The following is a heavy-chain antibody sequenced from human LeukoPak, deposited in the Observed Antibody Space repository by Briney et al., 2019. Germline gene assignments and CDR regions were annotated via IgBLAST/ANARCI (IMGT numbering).Heavy chain of an antibody. Sequence: PSETLSLTCAVYGGSFSGYYWSWIRQPPGKGLEWIGEINHSGSTNYNPPLKSRVTISVDTSKNQFSLKLSSVTAADTAVYYCARGPVIYSGYDSGYWGQGTLVTVSS. J-gene: IGHJ4*02. CDR1: GGSFSGYY. D-gene: IGHD5-12*01. CDR2: INHSGST. V-gene: IGHV4-34*01. CDR3: ARGPVIYSGYDSGY.